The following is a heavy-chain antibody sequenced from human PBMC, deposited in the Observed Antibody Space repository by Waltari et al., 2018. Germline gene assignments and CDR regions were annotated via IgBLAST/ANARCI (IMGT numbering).Heavy chain of an antibody. CDR3: ARQRGTFGGGLRDY. J-gene: IGHJ4*02. V-gene: IGHV3-21*04. D-gene: IGHD3-16*01. CDR2: ISSSSSYI. CDR1: GFTFSSYS. Sequence: VQLVQSGGGLVKPGGSLRLSCAASGFTFSSYSMNWVRQAPGKGLEWVSSISSSSSYIYYADSVKGRFTISRDNAKNSLYLQMNSLRAEDTAMYYCARQRGTFGGGLRDYWGQGTLVTVSS.